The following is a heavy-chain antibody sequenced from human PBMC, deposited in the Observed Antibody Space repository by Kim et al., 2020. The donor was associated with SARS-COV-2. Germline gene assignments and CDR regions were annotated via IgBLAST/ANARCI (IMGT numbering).Heavy chain of an antibody. J-gene: IGHJ4*02. CDR2: ISYDGSNK. V-gene: IGHV3-30-3*01. Sequence: GGSLRLSCAASGFTFSSYAMHWVRQAPGKGLEWVAVISYDGSNKYYADSVKGRFTISRDNSKNTLYLQMNSLRAEDTAVYYCAGLAVDFWSGYYNRWGQGTLVTVSS. CDR3: AGLAVDFWSGYYNR. D-gene: IGHD3-3*01. CDR1: GFTFSSYA.